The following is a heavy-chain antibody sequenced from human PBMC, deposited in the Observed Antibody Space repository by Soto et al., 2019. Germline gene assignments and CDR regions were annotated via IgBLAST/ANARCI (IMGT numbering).Heavy chain of an antibody. J-gene: IGHJ4*02. V-gene: IGHV1-69*01. CDR2: ILPIFDTT. Sequence: QVQLGQSGAEVKKPGSSVKVSCQASGGIFSSNAISWVRQAPGQGLEWMGGILPIFDTTHYAQKFQGRVTITADESTITDYMELSSLKSEDTALYYCATGGRGYSSAPRFYFEYWGQGTLVSVSS. CDR3: ATGGRGYSSAPRFYFEY. D-gene: IGHD5-18*01. CDR1: GGIFSSNA.